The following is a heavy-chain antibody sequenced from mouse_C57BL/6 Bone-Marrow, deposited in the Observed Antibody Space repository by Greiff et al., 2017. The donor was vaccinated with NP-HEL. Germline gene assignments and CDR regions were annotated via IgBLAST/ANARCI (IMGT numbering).Heavy chain of an antibody. Sequence: EVKLVESGGGLVQSGRSLRLSCATSGFTFSDFYMEWVRQAPGKGLEWIAASRNTANDYTTEYSASVKGRFIVSRDTSQSILYRQMNALRAEDTDIYYCARMGYAMDYWGQGTSVTVSS. V-gene: IGHV7-1*01. CDR3: ARMGYAMDY. CDR1: GFTFSDFY. J-gene: IGHJ4*01. CDR2: SRNTANDYTT.